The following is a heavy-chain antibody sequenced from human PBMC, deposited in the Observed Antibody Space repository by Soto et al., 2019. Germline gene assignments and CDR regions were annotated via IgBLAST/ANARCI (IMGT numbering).Heavy chain of an antibody. D-gene: IGHD5-18*01. CDR2: ISSSSTI. Sequence: PGGSLRLSCAASGFTFSSYSMNWVRQAPGKGLEWVSYISSSSTIYYADSVKGRFTISRDNAKNSLYLQMNSLRDEDTAVYYCARRGVSGYSYGYPFDYWGQGTLVTVSS. CDR1: GFTFSSYS. CDR3: ARRGVSGYSYGYPFDY. V-gene: IGHV3-48*02. J-gene: IGHJ4*02.